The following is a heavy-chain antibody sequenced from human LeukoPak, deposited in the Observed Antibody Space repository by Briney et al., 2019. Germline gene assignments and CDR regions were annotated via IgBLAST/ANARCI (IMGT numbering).Heavy chain of an antibody. D-gene: IGHD2-2*01. CDR3: ARSAVVVPAAPLYYYYYYGMDV. Sequence: ASVNVSCKASGYTFTSYGTSWVRQAPGHGLEWMGWISAYNGNTNYAQKLQGRVTMTTDTSTSTAYMELRSLRSDATAVYYCARSAVVVPAAPLYYYYYYGMDVWGQGTTVTVSS. CDR1: GYTFTSYG. J-gene: IGHJ6*02. V-gene: IGHV1-18*01. CDR2: ISAYNGNT.